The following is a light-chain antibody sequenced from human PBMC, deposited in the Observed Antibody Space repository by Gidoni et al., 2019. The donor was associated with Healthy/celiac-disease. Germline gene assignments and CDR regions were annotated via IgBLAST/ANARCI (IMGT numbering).Light chain of an antibody. CDR2: KDS. J-gene: IGLJ2*01. Sequence: SYELTQPPPVSVSSGQTARITCSGDALQKQYAYWYQQKPGQAPARVIYKDSERPSVIPERFSGSSAGTTVTLTLSGGQAEGEAVYYCQTADSSGTFVVFGGGTKLTVL. V-gene: IGLV3-25*03. CDR1: ALQKQY. CDR3: QTADSSGTFVV.